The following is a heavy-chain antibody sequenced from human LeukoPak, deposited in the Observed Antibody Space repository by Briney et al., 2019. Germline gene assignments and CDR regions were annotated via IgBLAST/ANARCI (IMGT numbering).Heavy chain of an antibody. V-gene: IGHV3-23*01. Sequence: GGSLRLSCAASGFTFSTYAMSWVRQAPGKGLEWVSIISGRDGYTHYADAVKGRSTISRDNSKNTLYLQMNSLRAEDTAVYYCAKDQLTGGYNYGYGTFDILGQGTMVTVSS. J-gene: IGHJ3*02. CDR2: ISGRDGYT. D-gene: IGHD5-18*01. CDR3: AKDQLTGGYNYGYGTFDI. CDR1: GFTFSTYA.